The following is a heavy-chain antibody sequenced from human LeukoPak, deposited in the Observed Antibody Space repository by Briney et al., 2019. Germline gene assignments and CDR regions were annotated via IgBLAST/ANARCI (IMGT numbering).Heavy chain of an antibody. J-gene: IGHJ6*02. CDR1: GGSISSSSYY. D-gene: IGHD2-2*01. CDR2: IYYSGST. CDR3: ARVPAASYYYYYYGMDV. V-gene: IGHV4-39*07. Sequence: SETLSLTCTVSGGSISSSSYYWGWIRQPPGKGLEWIGSIYYSGSTYYNPSLKSRVTISVDTSKNQFSLKLSSVTAADTAVYYCARVPAASYYYYYYGMDVWGQGTTVTVSS.